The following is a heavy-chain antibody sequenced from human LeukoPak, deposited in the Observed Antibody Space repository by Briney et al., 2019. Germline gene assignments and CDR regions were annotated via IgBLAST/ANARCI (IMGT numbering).Heavy chain of an antibody. J-gene: IGHJ3*02. CDR3: ARDPRWGGTSGFDI. CDR2: ISYDGKNR. Sequence: GRSPRLSCAASGFTFSNYSMHWVCQAPGRGLEWVAFISYDGKNRYYEDSVEGRFSIFRDNSRKTLFLQMNGLRAEDTAVYYCARDPRWGGTSGFDIWGQGTMVIVSS. D-gene: IGHD3-16*01. V-gene: IGHV3-30*04. CDR1: GFTFSNYS.